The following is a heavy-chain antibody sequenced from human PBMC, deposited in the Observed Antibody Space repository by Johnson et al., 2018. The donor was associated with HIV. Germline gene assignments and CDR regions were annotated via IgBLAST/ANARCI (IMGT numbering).Heavy chain of an antibody. CDR3: ARDMLVPWDYDRTTWGGGDAFDI. J-gene: IGHJ3*02. V-gene: IGHV3-30-3*01. CDR1: GFTFSSYA. Sequence: QVQLVESGGGVVQPGRSMRLSCAASGFTFSSYAMHWVRQAPGKGLEWVAVISYDGSNKYYADSVKGRFTISRDNSKNTLYLQMNSLRAEDTAVYYCARDMLVPWDYDRTTWGGGDAFDILGQGTMVTVSS. CDR2: ISYDGSNK. D-gene: IGHD3-22*01.